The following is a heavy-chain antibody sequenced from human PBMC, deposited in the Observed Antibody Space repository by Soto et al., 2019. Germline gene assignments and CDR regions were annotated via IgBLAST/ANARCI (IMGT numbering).Heavy chain of an antibody. CDR2: VNSDRDTT. CDR3: ARDPLQSLYTFDY. Sequence: GGSLRLSCAASGFTFRNYWMHWVRQAPGKGLVWVSHVNSDRDTTYYADSVKGRFTISRDNAKNSLYLQMNSLRAEDTAVYYCARDPLQSLYTFDYWGQGTLVTVSS. CDR1: GFTFRNYW. J-gene: IGHJ4*02. V-gene: IGHV3-74*01. D-gene: IGHD3-16*01.